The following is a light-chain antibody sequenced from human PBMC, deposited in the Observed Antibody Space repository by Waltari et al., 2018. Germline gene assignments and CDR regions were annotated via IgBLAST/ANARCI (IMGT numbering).Light chain of an antibody. CDR1: SSDVCGYKY. J-gene: IGLJ1*01. CDR2: DVS. Sequence: QSALTKPRSVSGSPGQQLNISCTGTSSDVCGYKYVSWYQQHPGKDPKLMIYDVSKLPSGVPDRVAGSKSGNTASLTISGLQAEDEAYYYCCSYADSYVFGSWTKVTVL. V-gene: IGLV2-11*01. CDR3: CSYADSYV.